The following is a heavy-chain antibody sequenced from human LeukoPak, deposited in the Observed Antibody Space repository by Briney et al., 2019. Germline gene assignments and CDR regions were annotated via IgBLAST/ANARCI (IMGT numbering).Heavy chain of an antibody. CDR3: ATHTYYYSSGSFAY. Sequence: ASVKVSCKASGYTFTGYYMHWVRQAPGQGLEWMGWMNPSSGNTGFAQRFQGRVTMTRDTSINTAYLELSSLTSEDTAVYYCATHTYYYSSGSFAYWGQGTLVTVSS. CDR1: GYTFTGYY. V-gene: IGHV1-8*02. D-gene: IGHD3-10*01. J-gene: IGHJ4*02. CDR2: MNPSSGNT.